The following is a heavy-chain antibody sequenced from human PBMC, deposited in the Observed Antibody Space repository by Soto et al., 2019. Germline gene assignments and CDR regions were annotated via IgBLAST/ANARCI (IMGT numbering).Heavy chain of an antibody. CDR1: GGSINNYEYY. Sequence: SETLSLTCSVSGGSINNYEYYWTWIRQPPGEGLEWIGHIYYTGSTSYNPSLKSRVTISLDTSKNQFSLKVNSVSAADTAVYYWARDRSNSPDFFDSSGQGTLVTVSS. CDR3: ARDRSNSPDFFDS. CDR2: IYYTGST. V-gene: IGHV4-30-4*01. J-gene: IGHJ4*02. D-gene: IGHD6-13*01.